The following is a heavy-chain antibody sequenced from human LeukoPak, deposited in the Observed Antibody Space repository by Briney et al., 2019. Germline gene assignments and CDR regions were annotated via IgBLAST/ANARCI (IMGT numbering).Heavy chain of an antibody. CDR3: ARSSGFRKSYIINSSGYRGENWFDP. J-gene: IGHJ5*02. Sequence: SQTLSLTCAISGDSVSSNSAAWNWIRQSPSRGLEWLGRTYCRSKWYNDYAVSVKSRITINPDTSKNQFSLQLNSVTPEDTAVYYCARSSGFRKSYIINSSGYRGENWFDPWGQGTLVTVSS. CDR1: GDSVSSNSAA. V-gene: IGHV6-1*01. CDR2: TYCRSKWYN. D-gene: IGHD3-22*01.